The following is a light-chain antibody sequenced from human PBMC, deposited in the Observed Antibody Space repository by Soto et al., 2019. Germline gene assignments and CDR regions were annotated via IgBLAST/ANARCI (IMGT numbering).Light chain of an antibody. Sequence: ASQTIGTYVNWYRQKSGAAPELLIYDASTLQSGVPSRFSGGASGTDFSLPISSPQLADFATYYVHLRYISPLTFGQGTKVDIK. CDR1: QTIGTY. CDR3: HLRYISPLT. J-gene: IGKJ1*01. V-gene: IGKV1-39*01. CDR2: DAS.